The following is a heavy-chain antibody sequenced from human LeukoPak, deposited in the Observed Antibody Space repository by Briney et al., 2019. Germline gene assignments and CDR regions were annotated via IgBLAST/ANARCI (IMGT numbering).Heavy chain of an antibody. CDR3: ARHSDVIGAI. CDR1: GYTFTHQW. V-gene: IGHV5-51*01. D-gene: IGHD3-10*01. CDR2: IYPRDSDT. Sequence: GEPLKISCKASGYTFTHQWIGWVRQMSGSGPEWMGIIYPRDSDTIYSPSFQGHVTISADTSINTAYLEWSSLEASDTAIYYCARHSDVIGAIWGQGTLVTVSS. J-gene: IGHJ4*02.